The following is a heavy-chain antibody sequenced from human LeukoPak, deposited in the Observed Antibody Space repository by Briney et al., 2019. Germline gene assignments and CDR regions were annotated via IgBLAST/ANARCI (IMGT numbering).Heavy chain of an antibody. J-gene: IGHJ6*03. Sequence: ASVKVSCKASGYTFTGYYMHWVRQAPGQGLEWMGWINPNSGGTNYAQKFQGRVTMTRDTSISTAYMELSRLRSDDTAVYYCARNFDDSRGYDNYYYYYMDVWGKGTTVTVSS. D-gene: IGHD3-22*01. V-gene: IGHV1-2*02. CDR2: INPNSGGT. CDR3: ARNFDDSRGYDNYYYYYMDV. CDR1: GYTFTGYY.